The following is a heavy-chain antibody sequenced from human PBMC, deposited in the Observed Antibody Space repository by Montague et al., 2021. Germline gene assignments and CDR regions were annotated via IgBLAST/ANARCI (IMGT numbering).Heavy chain of an antibody. CDR3: AGYAFAAAPVP. J-gene: IGHJ5*02. CDR1: GFTFGNYW. Sequence: SLRLSCAASGFTFGNYWMHWVRRAPGKGLVWVSHIKYDGSGTGYADSVKGRFTISRDNAKNTLYLQMNSLRVDDTAVYYCAGYAFAAAPVPWGQGTLVTVSS. D-gene: IGHD6-25*01. V-gene: IGHV3-74*01. CDR2: IKYDGSGT.